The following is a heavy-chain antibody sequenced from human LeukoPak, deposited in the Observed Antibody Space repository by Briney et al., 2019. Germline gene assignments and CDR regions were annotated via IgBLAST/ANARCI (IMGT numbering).Heavy chain of an antibody. CDR3: AKGLRFLEWQFDY. CDR2: ISGSGGST. CDR1: GFTFSSYA. D-gene: IGHD3-3*01. V-gene: IGHV3-23*01. Sequence: GGSLRLSCAASGFTFSSYAMSWVRQAPGKGLEWVSAISGSGGSTYYADSVKGRFTISRDNSKNALYLQMNSLRAEDTAVYYCAKGLRFLEWQFDYWGQGTLVTVSS. J-gene: IGHJ4*02.